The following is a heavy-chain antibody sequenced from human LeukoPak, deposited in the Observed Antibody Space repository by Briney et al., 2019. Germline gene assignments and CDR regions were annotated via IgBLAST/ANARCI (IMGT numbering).Heavy chain of an antibody. D-gene: IGHD3-22*01. Sequence: TGGSLRLSCAVSGFTFSSYGMHWVRQAPGKGMKWVAFIRYDGSNKYYADSVKGRFTISRDNSKNTLYLQMNSLRAEDTAVYYCAKSSGYYYGGRDAFDIWGQGTMVTVSS. CDR3: AKSSGYYYGGRDAFDI. CDR2: IRYDGSNK. V-gene: IGHV3-30*02. J-gene: IGHJ3*02. CDR1: GFTFSSYG.